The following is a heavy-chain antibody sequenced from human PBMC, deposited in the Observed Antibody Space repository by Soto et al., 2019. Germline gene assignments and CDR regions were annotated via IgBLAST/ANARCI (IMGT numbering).Heavy chain of an antibody. CDR2: ITPIFGTA. Sequence: QVQLVQSGAEVKKPGSSVKVSCKASGGTFSNTAFSWLRQAPGQGLEWMGGITPIFGTAHSAQNFQGRVTITADGSTSSVYLELSSLRSDDTAVYYCVADGESGSYVGVHYFDYWGLGTQVTVHS. CDR3: VADGESGSYVGVHYFDY. CDR1: GGTFSNTA. D-gene: IGHD1-26*01. V-gene: IGHV1-69*01. J-gene: IGHJ4*02.